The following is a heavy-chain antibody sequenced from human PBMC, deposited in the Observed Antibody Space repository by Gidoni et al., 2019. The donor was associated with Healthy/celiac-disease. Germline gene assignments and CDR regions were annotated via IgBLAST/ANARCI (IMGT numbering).Heavy chain of an antibody. J-gene: IGHJ3*02. D-gene: IGHD3-10*01. Sequence: QVQLVQSGAEVKKPGSSVNVSCKASGGTFSSYAIRGVRQAPGQGLEWMGGIIPIFGTANYAQKFQGRVTITADESTSTAYMELSSLRSEDTAVYYCARDRYGVGNAFDIWGQGTMVTVSS. V-gene: IGHV1-69*01. CDR2: IIPIFGTA. CDR1: GGTFSSYA. CDR3: ARDRYGVGNAFDI.